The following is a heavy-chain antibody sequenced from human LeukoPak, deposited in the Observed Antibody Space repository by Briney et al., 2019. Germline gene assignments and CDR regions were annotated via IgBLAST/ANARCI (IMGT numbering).Heavy chain of an antibody. D-gene: IGHD3-3*01. V-gene: IGHV4-4*02. J-gene: IGHJ4*02. CDR2: VHLDGRT. CDR1: GGSVTSTNW. Sequence: SETLSLTCGASGGSVTSTNWWTWVRQPPGKGLEWIGEVHLDGRTNYNPSLKSRLTMSVDLSENHISLKLTSVTAADTAVYYCAREGGFFRPLDYSGQGTLVTVSS. CDR3: AREGGFFRPLDY.